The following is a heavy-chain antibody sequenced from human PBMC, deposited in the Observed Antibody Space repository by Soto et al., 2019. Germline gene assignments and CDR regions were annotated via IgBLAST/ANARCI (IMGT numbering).Heavy chain of an antibody. CDR2: ISYDGSNK. J-gene: IGHJ6*02. CDR1: GFTFSSYG. V-gene: IGHV3-30*18. D-gene: IGHD2-2*01. CDR3: AKVELGVPELYYYGMDV. Sequence: QVQLVESGGGVVQPGRSLRLSCAASGFTFSSYGMHWVRQAPGNGLEWVAVISYDGSNKYYADSVKGRFTISRDNSKNTLYLQMNSLRAEDTAVYYCAKVELGVPELYYYGMDVWVQGTTVTVSS.